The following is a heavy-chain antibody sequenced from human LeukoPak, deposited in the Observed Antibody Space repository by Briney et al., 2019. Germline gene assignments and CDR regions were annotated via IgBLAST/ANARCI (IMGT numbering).Heavy chain of an antibody. CDR3: ARYRGSPSSSWYPSYYYYYYGMDV. V-gene: IGHV1-18*01. CDR1: GYTFTSYG. J-gene: IGHJ6*02. Sequence: ASVKVSCKASGYTFTSYGISWVRQAPGQGLEWMGWISAYNGNTNYAQKLQGRVTMTTDTSTSTAYMELRSLRSDDTAVYYCARYRGSPSSSWYPSYYYYYYGMDVWGQGTTVTVSS. D-gene: IGHD6-13*01. CDR2: ISAYNGNT.